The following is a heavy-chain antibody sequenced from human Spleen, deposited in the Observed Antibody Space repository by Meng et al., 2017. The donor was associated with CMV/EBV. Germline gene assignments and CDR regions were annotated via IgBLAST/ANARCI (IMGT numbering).Heavy chain of an antibody. CDR3: AIDLAATKYRWNHFDP. CDR1: GGSISSSSNY. D-gene: IGHD2-15*01. CDR2: IHYSGST. J-gene: IGHJ5*02. V-gene: IGHV4-39*07. Sequence: SETLSLTCTVSGGSISSSSNYCGWIRQPPGKGLEWIGGIHYSGSTYYNPSLKSRVTISVDTSKNQFSLKMSSVTAADTAVYYCAIDLAATKYRWNHFDPWGQGTLVTVSS.